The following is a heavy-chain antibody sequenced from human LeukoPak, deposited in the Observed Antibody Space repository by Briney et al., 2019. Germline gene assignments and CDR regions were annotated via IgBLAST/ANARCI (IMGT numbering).Heavy chain of an antibody. V-gene: IGHV3-74*01. CDR3: GRGHYYGMDV. Sequence: GGSLRLSCAASGFIFSGYWMHWVRQAPGKGLVWVSRINSDGSSTTYADSVKGRFTISRDNAKNTLYLQMNSLRAEDTAVYYCGRGHYYGMDVWGQGTTVTVSS. CDR2: INSDGSST. J-gene: IGHJ6*02. CDR1: GFIFSGYW.